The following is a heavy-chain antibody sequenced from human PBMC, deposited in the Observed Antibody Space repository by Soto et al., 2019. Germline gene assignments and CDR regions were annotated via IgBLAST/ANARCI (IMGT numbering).Heavy chain of an antibody. Sequence: PSETLSLTCTVSGGSISSSSYYWGWIRQPPGKGLEWIGSIYYSGSTYYNPSLKSRVTISVDTSKNQFSLKLSSVTAADTAVYYCARHRQLVPPGYFDYWGQGPLVTVSS. J-gene: IGHJ4*02. CDR3: ARHRQLVPPGYFDY. CDR2: IYYSGST. CDR1: GGSISSSSYY. V-gene: IGHV4-39*01. D-gene: IGHD6-6*01.